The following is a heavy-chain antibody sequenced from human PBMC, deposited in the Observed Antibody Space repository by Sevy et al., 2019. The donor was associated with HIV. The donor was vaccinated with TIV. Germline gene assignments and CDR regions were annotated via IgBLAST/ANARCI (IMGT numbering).Heavy chain of an antibody. J-gene: IGHJ6*03. Sequence: ASVKVSCKASGYTFTGYYMHWVRQAPGQGLEWMGWINPNSGGTNYAQKFQGWVTTTRDTSISTAYMELSRLRSDDTAVYYCARGSYCSSTSCRTHYYYYYYMDVWGKGTTVTVSS. CDR2: INPNSGGT. V-gene: IGHV1-2*04. D-gene: IGHD2-2*01. CDR3: ARGSYCSSTSCRTHYYYYYYMDV. CDR1: GYTFTGYY.